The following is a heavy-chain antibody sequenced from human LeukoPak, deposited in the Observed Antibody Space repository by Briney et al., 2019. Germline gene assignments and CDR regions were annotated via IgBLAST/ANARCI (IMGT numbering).Heavy chain of an antibody. CDR1: GGSISSGGYY. CDR2: IYHSGST. CDR3: ASVLSSPSKGHYFYYYMDV. V-gene: IGHV4-30-2*01. Sequence: PSETLSLTCAVSGGSISSGGYYWSWIRQPPGKGLEWIGYIYHSGSTYYNPSLKSRVTISVDTSKNQFSLKLSSVTAADTAVYYCASVLSSPSKGHYFYYYMDVWGKGTTVTFSS. D-gene: IGHD6-6*01. J-gene: IGHJ6*03.